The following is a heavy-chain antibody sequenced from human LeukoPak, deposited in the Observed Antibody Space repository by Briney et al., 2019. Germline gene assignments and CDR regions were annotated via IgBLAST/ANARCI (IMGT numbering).Heavy chain of an antibody. J-gene: IGHJ4*02. V-gene: IGHV1-8*01. Sequence: GASVKVSCKASGGTFTSYDINWVRQATGQGLEWMGWMNPNSGNTGYAQKFQGRVTTTRNTSISTAYMELSSLRSEDTAVYYCARVSFSTDANFDYWGQGTLVTVSS. D-gene: IGHD4-17*01. CDR1: GGTFTSYD. CDR3: ARVSFSTDANFDY. CDR2: MNPNSGNT.